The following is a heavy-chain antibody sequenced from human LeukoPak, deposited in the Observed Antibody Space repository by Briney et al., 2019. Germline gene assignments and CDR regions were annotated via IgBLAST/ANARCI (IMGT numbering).Heavy chain of an antibody. D-gene: IGHD5-18*01. CDR1: GFTFTNAW. Sequence: GGSLRLSCAASGFTFTNAWLSWVRQAPGKGLEWVGRIKTRAAGGTTDYAAPVKGRFTMSRDDSKNTLFLQMNSLKTEDTAMYYCTTEYSVFAFDIWGQGTMVTVSS. CDR3: TTEYSVFAFDI. CDR2: IKTRAAGGTT. V-gene: IGHV3-15*01. J-gene: IGHJ3*02.